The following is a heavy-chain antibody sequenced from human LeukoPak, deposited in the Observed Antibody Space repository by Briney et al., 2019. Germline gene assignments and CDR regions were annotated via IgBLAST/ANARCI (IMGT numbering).Heavy chain of an antibody. D-gene: IGHD3-10*01. Sequence: ASGKVSCKASGYSFTNYYLHWVRQAPGQGFEWMGIINPGGGTTTYAQKFQGRVTMTRDTSTSTVYMELSSLRSEDTAVYYCARGGFTTMVRGVIITLDAFDIWGQGTMVTVSS. CDR1: GYSFTNYY. CDR3: ARGGFTTMVRGVIITLDAFDI. CDR2: INPGGGTT. J-gene: IGHJ3*02. V-gene: IGHV1-46*01.